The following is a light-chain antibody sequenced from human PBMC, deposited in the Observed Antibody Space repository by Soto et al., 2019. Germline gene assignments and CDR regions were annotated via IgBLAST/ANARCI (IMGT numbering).Light chain of an antibody. CDR1: QSVSSSY. Sequence: EIVLTQSPGTLSLSPGERATLSCRASQSVSSSYLAWYQQKPGQAPRLLIYGASSRATGIPDRFSGSGSGTYFTLTISRLEPEEFAVYYCQQYGSSPTWTFGQGTKVEIK. J-gene: IGKJ1*01. CDR2: GAS. CDR3: QQYGSSPTWT. V-gene: IGKV3-20*01.